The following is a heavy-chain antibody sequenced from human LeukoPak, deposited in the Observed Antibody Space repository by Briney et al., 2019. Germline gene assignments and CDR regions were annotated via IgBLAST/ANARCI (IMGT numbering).Heavy chain of an antibody. J-gene: IGHJ4*02. CDR2: IYYTGSP. D-gene: IGHD1-7*01. CDR3: ARVARGPVEL. V-gene: IGHV4-59*01. Sequence: SETLSLTCTVSVGSISTYYWSWIRQPTGKGLEWIGYIYYTGSPTCNPSLRSQFTISIDTPKNQFSLKLNSVTAADTAVYYCARVARGPVELWGQGTLVTVSS. CDR1: VGSISTYY.